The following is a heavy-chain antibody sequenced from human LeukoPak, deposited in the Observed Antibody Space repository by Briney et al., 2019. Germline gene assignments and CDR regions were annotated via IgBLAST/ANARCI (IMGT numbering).Heavy chain of an antibody. Sequence: SETLSLTCTVSGGSISSSSYYRGWIRQPPGKGLEWLGNIYYSGSTYYNPSLRSRVTISVDTSKKQFSLKLSSVTAADTAVYYCARDMVRGVMSYWGQGTLVTVSS. D-gene: IGHD3-10*01. CDR2: IYYSGST. V-gene: IGHV4-39*07. CDR3: ARDMVRGVMSY. CDR1: GGSISSSSYY. J-gene: IGHJ4*02.